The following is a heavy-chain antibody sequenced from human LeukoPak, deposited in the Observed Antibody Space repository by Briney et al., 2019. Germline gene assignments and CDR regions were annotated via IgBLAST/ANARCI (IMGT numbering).Heavy chain of an antibody. J-gene: IGHJ4*02. CDR2: INHSGRT. CDR1: GGSFRGYY. D-gene: IGHD6-13*01. V-gene: IGHV4-34*01. Sequence: SETLSLTCAVYGGSFRGYYWNWIRQPPGKGLESIAEINHSGRTIYNPSLRSRVTISVDTSKNQFSLKLSSVTAADTAVYYCARRGYASSWSFDYWGQGTLVTVSS. CDR3: ARRGYASSWSFDY.